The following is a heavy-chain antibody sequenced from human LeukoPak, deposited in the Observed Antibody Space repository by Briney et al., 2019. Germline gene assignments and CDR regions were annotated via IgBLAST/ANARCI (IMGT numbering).Heavy chain of an antibody. Sequence: GGSLRLSCAASGFTFSSYAMSWVRQAPGKGLEWVSAFSGSGGSTYYADSVKGRFTISRDNSKNTLYLQMNSLRAEDTAVYYCAKFLQWLLLPNDAFDIWGQGTMVTVSS. D-gene: IGHD3-3*01. V-gene: IGHV3-23*01. CDR2: FSGSGGST. J-gene: IGHJ3*02. CDR1: GFTFSSYA. CDR3: AKFLQWLLLPNDAFDI.